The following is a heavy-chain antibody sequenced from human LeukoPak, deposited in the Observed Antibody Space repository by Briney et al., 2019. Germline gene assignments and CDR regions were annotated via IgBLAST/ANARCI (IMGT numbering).Heavy chain of an antibody. CDR2: ISGRDDST. V-gene: IGHV3-23*01. CDR1: GFTFSSYA. Sequence: SGGSLRLSCAASGFTFSSYAMSWVRQAPGKGLEWVSAISGRDDSTYYADSVKGRFTFSRDNSKNTLYLQMNSLRAEDTAVYYCAIMPGRIVVVVAATALVDYWGQGTLVTVSS. J-gene: IGHJ4*02. D-gene: IGHD2-15*01. CDR3: AIMPGRIVVVVAATALVDY.